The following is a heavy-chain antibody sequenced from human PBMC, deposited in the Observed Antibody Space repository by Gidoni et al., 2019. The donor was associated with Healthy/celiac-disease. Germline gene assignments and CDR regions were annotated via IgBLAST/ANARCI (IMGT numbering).Heavy chain of an antibody. CDR3: ARGHGTTGMREYYYYGMDV. CDR1: GGSISSYY. CDR2: IYYSGST. J-gene: IGHJ6*02. V-gene: IGHV4-59*01. D-gene: IGHD4-4*01. Sequence: QVQLQESGPGLVKPSETLSLTCTVSGGSISSYYWSWIRQPPGKGLEWIGYIYYSGSTNYNPSLKSRVTISVDTSKNQFSLKLSSVTAADTAVYYCARGHGTTGMREYYYYGMDVWGQGTTVTVSS.